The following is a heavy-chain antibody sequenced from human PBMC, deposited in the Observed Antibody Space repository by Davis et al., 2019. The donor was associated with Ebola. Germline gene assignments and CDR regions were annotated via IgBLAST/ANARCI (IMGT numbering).Heavy chain of an antibody. V-gene: IGHV1-8*01. D-gene: IGHD3-9*01. J-gene: IGHJ4*02. Sequence: ASVTDSRLTSRYTLTNYDINCVRQATGQGLDWMGWMNPNSGNTGYAQKFQDRVTMTRNTSISTAYMELNSLRSEDTAVYYCARGPTGYVPYYFDYWGQGTLVTASS. CDR2: MNPNSGNT. CDR1: RYTLTNYD. CDR3: ARGPTGYVPYYFDY.